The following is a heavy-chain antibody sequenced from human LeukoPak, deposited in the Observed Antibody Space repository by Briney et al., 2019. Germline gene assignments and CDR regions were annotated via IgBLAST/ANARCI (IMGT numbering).Heavy chain of an antibody. Sequence: SETLSLTCGVYGGPFSGHYWSWIRQPPGKGLEWIGEINHSGNTNYNPSLKSRVTILVDTSKNQFSLKLSSVTAADTAVYYCVVGATHWFDPWGQGTLVTVSS. D-gene: IGHD1-26*01. V-gene: IGHV4-34*01. CDR3: VVGATHWFDP. J-gene: IGHJ5*02. CDR2: INHSGNT. CDR1: GGPFSGHY.